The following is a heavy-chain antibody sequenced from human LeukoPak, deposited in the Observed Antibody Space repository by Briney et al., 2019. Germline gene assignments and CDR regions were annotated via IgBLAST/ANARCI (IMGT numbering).Heavy chain of an antibody. CDR1: GFSFVTHT. CDR2: ISSTGTTT. Sequence: GGSLRLTCAASGFSFVTHTMGCVRQVPGKGLEWVSGISSTGTTTHYADSVKGRFTISRDTSKNTLFLQLNSLRAEDTAVYYCAKDHRPFSSAVAGILGYWGQGTLVTVSS. V-gene: IGHV3-23*01. D-gene: IGHD6-19*01. CDR3: AKDHRPFSSAVAGILGY. J-gene: IGHJ4*02.